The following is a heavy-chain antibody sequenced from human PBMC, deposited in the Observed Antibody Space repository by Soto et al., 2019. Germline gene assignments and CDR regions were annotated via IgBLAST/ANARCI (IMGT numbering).Heavy chain of an antibody. CDR1: GFPFDTKA. V-gene: IGHV3-11*01. CDR3: ARRAAMAYGMDV. CDR2: SSSSGSTI. J-gene: IGHJ6*02. Sequence: GGSLRLSCAASGFPFDTKAMSWVRQAPGKGLEWVSYSSSSGSTIFYADSVKGRFTISRDNAKNSLYLQMNSLRAEDTAVYYCARRAAMAYGMDVWGQGTTVTVSS. D-gene: IGHD5-18*01.